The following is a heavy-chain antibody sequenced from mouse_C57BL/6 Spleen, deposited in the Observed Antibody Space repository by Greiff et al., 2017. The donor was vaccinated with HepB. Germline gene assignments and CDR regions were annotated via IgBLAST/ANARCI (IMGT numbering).Heavy chain of an antibody. CDR3: ARVEYDGYYDFDY. J-gene: IGHJ2*01. CDR2: IYPRDGST. CDR1: GYTFTSYD. D-gene: IGHD2-3*01. Sequence: QVQLQQSGPELVKPGASVKLSCKASGYTFTSYDINWVKQRPGQGLEWIGWIYPRDGSTKYNEKFKGKATLTVDTSASTAYMELRSLTSEDSAVYFCARVEYDGYYDFDYWGQGTTLTVSS. V-gene: IGHV1-85*01.